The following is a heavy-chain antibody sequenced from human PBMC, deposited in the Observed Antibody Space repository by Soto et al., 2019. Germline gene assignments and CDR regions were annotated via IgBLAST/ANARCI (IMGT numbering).Heavy chain of an antibody. J-gene: IGHJ4*02. D-gene: IGHD2-15*01. Sequence: QVQLQESGPGLVKPSQTLSLTCTVSGGSISSGGYYWSWIRQHPGKGLEWIGYIYYSGSTYYNPSLHGRVTILIDTSKTQVPLKLSSVTAAHAAVYFCARGRHPVVPPRRPDHWVQGTLVTVSS. V-gene: IGHV4-31*03. CDR1: GGSISSGGYY. CDR2: IYYSGST. CDR3: ARGRHPVVPPRRPDH.